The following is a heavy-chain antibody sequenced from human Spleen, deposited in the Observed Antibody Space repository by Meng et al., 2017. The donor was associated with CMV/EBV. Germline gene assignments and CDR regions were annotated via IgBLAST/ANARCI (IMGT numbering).Heavy chain of an antibody. CDR2: ISPSYSTI. D-gene: IGHD3-3*01. CDR3: AKTPYYDFWSGPDSGVDV. J-gene: IGHJ6*02. V-gene: IGHV3-48*04. CDR1: GFTFSSYS. Sequence: GESLKISCAASGFTFSSYSMSWVRQAPGKGLEWVSYISPSYSTIYSADSTIFYADSVQGRFTISRDNAKNSLFLQMNSLRAEDTAVYYCAKTPYYDFWSGPDSGVDVWGQGTTVTVSS.